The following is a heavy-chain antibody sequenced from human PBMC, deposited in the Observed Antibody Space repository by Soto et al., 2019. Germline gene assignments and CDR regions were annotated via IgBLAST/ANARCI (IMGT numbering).Heavy chain of an antibody. Sequence: ASVKVSCKFSGYTLTELSMHWVRQAPGKGLEWMGGFDPEDGETIYAQKFQGRVTMTEDTSTDTAYMELSSLRSEDTAVYYCATDGPYGDWFDPWGQGTLVTVSS. V-gene: IGHV1-24*01. D-gene: IGHD4-17*01. J-gene: IGHJ5*02. CDR1: GYTLTELS. CDR2: FDPEDGET. CDR3: ATDGPYGDWFDP.